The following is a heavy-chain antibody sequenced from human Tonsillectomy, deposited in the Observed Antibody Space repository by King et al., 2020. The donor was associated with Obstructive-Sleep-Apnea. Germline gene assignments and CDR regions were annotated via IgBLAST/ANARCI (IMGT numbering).Heavy chain of an antibody. CDR3: ARDREDHYDFWGDDDDGRNYSGMDV. CDR1: GGSISTSSYY. J-gene: IGHJ6*02. V-gene: IGHV4-39*07. CDR2: IYYSGRI. D-gene: IGHD3/OR15-3a*01. Sequence: QLQESGPGLVKPSETLSLTCTVSGGSISTSSYYWGWIRQPPGRGLEWIGSIYYSGRIYYNPSLKSRVTISVDTSKNQFSLKLSSLTAADTAVYYCARDREDHYDFWGDDDDGRNYSGMDVWGQGTTVTVSS.